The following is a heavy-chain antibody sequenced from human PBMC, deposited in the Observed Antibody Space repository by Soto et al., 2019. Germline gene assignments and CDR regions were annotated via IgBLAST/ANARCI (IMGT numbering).Heavy chain of an antibody. CDR3: ARGGTVVSFSAFDI. CDR1: RGTFSSYA. V-gene: IGHV1-69*13. CDR2: IIPIFGTA. Sequence: SVKVSCKDSRGTFSSYAISWVRQAPGQGLEWMGGIIPIFGTAYYAQKFQGRVTITADESTSTAYMELSSLRSEDTAVYYCARGGTVVSFSAFDIWGQGTMVTVSS. J-gene: IGHJ3*02. D-gene: IGHD2-15*01.